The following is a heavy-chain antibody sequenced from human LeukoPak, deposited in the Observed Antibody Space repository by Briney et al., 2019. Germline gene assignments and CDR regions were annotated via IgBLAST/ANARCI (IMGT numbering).Heavy chain of an antibody. CDR3: ARLGSSGYYPSDYFDY. D-gene: IGHD3-22*01. V-gene: IGHV4-39*01. Sequence: PSETLSLTCTVSGGSISSSSYYWGWIRQPPGKGLEWIGSIYYSGSTYYNPSLKSRVTISVDTSKNQFSLKLSSVTAADTAVYYCARLGSSGYYPSDYFDYWGQGTLVTVSS. CDR1: GGSISSSSYY. CDR2: IYYSGST. J-gene: IGHJ4*02.